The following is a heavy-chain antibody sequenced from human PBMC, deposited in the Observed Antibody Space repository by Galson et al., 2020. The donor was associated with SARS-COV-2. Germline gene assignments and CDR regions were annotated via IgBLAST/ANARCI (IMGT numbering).Heavy chain of an antibody. V-gene: IGHV1-2*02. CDR2: NNHNSGGA. CDR3: ARVYYGDNVDL. D-gene: IGHD3-10*01. J-gene: IGHJ5*02. CDR1: GYKFTDYY. Sequence: ASVKVSCKASGYKFTDYYMHWVRQAPGQGLEWMGWNNHNSGGAVSAQTFQGRLTLTTDTSITTAYLQLSSLTSDDTAVYYCARVYYGDNVDLWGHGTLVAVSS.